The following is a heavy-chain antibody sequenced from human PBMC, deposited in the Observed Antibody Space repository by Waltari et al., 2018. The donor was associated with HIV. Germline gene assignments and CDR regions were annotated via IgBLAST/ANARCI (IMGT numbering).Heavy chain of an antibody. D-gene: IGHD2-21*02. V-gene: IGHV3-21*01. CDR2: ITGSSSSI. CDR3: VRGLTYCGGDCSVGH. CDR1: GFTVSSYS. Sequence: EVHLVESGGGLVRPGGSLRLSCAAPGFTVSSYSMNWVRQAPGKGLEWISAITGSSSSIYYADSVKGRFTISRDNPKNSLYLQMNSLRDEDTAVYYCVRGLTYCGGDCSVGHWGQGTLVTVSS. J-gene: IGHJ5*02.